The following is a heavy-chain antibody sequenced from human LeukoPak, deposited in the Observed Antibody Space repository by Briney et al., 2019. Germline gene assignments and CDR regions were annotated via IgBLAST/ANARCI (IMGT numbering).Heavy chain of an antibody. V-gene: IGHV1-2*02. CDR3: AKAHEIRANDY. J-gene: IGHJ4*02. Sequence: ASVKVSCKVSGYTFIVYYIHWVRQAPGQGLEWMGWINPNSGGTYFAQKFQGRVTMTRDTSISTAYMELSRLRSDDTAVYYCAKAHEIRANDYWGQGTLVIVSS. CDR2: INPNSGGT. CDR1: GYTFIVYY.